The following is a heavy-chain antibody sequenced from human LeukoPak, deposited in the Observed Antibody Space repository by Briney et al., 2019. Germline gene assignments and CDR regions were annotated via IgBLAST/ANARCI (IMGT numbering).Heavy chain of an antibody. J-gene: IGHJ4*02. D-gene: IGHD1-26*01. Sequence: PSETLSLTCTVSGGSISSGGYYWTWIRQHPGKGLEWIGYIYYSGSTYYNPSPKSRVTISVDTSKNQFSLKLSSVTAADTAVYYCARDDVGSGFDYWGQGTLVTVSS. V-gene: IGHV4-31*03. CDR3: ARDDVGSGFDY. CDR1: GGSISSGGYY. CDR2: IYYSGST.